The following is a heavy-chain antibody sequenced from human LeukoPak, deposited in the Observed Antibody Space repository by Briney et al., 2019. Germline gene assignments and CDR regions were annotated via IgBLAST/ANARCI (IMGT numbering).Heavy chain of an antibody. D-gene: IGHD3-10*01. Sequence: ASVKVSCKASGYTFTSYAMHWVRQAPGQRLEWMGWINAGNGNTKYSQKFQGRVTITRDTSASTAYMELSSLRSEDTAVYYCAKAGITPVRGGSRGMDVWGKGTTVTVSS. CDR1: GYTFTSYA. V-gene: IGHV1-3*01. CDR2: INAGNGNT. CDR3: AKAGITPVRGGSRGMDV. J-gene: IGHJ6*04.